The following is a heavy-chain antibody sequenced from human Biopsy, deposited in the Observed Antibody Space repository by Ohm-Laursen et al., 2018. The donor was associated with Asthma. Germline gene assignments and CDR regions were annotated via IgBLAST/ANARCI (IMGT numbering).Heavy chain of an antibody. J-gene: IGHJ4*02. V-gene: IGHV3-53*01. CDR1: GFAVSRDY. CDR2: IYSGGKS. D-gene: IGHD3-22*01. CDR3: ARGDSSNWSHYYFDY. Sequence: SLRLSCTASGFAVSRDYMFWVRQAPGKGLEWVSVIYSGGKSHNEESVRGRFTISRDYSKKTLYLQMHSLIAEDTAVYYCARGDSSNWSHYYFDYWGQGTLATVSS.